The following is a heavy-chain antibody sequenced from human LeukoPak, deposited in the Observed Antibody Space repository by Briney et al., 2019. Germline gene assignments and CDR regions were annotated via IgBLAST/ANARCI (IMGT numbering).Heavy chain of an antibody. Sequence: ASVKVSCKASGYTFTSYGISWVRQAPGQGLEWMGWINPNSGGTNYAQKFQGRVTMTRDTSISTAYMELSRLRSDDTAVYYCARGELPPDYYYMDVWGKGTTVTVSS. V-gene: IGHV1-2*02. CDR2: INPNSGGT. D-gene: IGHD3-10*01. CDR1: GYTFTSYG. CDR3: ARGELPPDYYYMDV. J-gene: IGHJ6*03.